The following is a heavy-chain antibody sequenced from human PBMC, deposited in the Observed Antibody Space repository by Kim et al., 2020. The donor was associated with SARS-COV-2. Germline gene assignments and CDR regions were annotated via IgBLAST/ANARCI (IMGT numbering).Heavy chain of an antibody. Sequence: GGSLRLSCATSGFTCSIYRMNWVRQSPGKGLDWVSHIIGSGTIIKHAGSLRCRSTMSKDNGKNWRLLQINYLSAKNTMFYGCVIENHSTFVFLSQCTM. V-gene: IGHV3-48*04. CDR2: IIGSGTII. J-gene: IGHJ3*01. CDR3: VIENHSTFVF. CDR1: GFTCSIYR. D-gene: IGHD3-10*01.